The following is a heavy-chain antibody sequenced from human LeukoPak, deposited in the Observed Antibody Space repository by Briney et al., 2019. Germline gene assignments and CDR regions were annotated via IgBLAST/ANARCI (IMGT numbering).Heavy chain of an antibody. CDR3: ARVSGDSSGYVNWFDP. V-gene: IGHV3-74*01. J-gene: IGHJ5*02. Sequence: QTGGSLRLSCAASGFTFSNFWMHWVRQAPGKGLVWVALIYGDGSFTRYADSVKGRFTISRDNAKNTLYLQMNSLRAEDTAVYYCARVSGDSSGYVNWFDPWGQGTLVTVFS. CDR1: GFTFSNFW. D-gene: IGHD3-22*01. CDR2: IYGDGSFT.